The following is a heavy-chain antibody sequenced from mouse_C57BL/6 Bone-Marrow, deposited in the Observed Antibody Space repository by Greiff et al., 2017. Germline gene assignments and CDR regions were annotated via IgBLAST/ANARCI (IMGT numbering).Heavy chain of an antibody. CDR2: IDPETGGT. CDR3: TRTKPYYDYDDYAMDY. Sequence: QVQLQQSGAELVRPGASVTLSCKASGYTFTDYEMHWVKQTPVHGLEWIGAIDPETGGTAYNQKFKGKAILTADKASSTAYMELRSLTSEDSAVYYWTRTKPYYDYDDYAMDYWGQGTSVTVSS. D-gene: IGHD2-4*01. J-gene: IGHJ4*01. CDR1: GYTFTDYE. V-gene: IGHV1-15*01.